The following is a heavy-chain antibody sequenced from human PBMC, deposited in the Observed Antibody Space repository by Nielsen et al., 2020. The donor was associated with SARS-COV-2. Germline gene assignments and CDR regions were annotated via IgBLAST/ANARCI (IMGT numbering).Heavy chain of an antibody. V-gene: IGHV3-43D*03. CDR1: GFTFDDYI. Sequence: GESLKISCAASGFTFDDYIMYWVRQAPGKGLEWLSVITWDGSARYYADSVKGRFTTSRDNSRNSLYLQMKSLRVEDTAFYYCARDRGRYCRGGTCYSLHYWGQGTLVTVSS. CDR2: ITWDGSAR. D-gene: IGHD2-15*01. J-gene: IGHJ4*02. CDR3: ARDRGRYCRGGTCYSLHY.